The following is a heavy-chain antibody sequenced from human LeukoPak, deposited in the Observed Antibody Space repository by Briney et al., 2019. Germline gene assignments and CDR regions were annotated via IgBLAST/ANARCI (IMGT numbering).Heavy chain of an antibody. D-gene: IGHD3-9*01. CDR3: ARDKSRDILTGYESNGMDV. J-gene: IGHJ6*02. V-gene: IGHV1-18*01. Sequence: GASVKVSCKASGYTFTSYGISWVRQAPGQGLEWMGWISAYNGNTNYAQKLQGRVTMTTDTSTSTAYMELRSLRSDDTAVYYCARDKSRDILTGYESNGMDVWGQGTTVTVPS. CDR2: ISAYNGNT. CDR1: GYTFTSYG.